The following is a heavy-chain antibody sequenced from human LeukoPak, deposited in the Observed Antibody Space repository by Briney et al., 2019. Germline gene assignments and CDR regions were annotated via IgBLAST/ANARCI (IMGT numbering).Heavy chain of an antibody. D-gene: IGHD2-2*02. J-gene: IGHJ4*02. CDR2: IYYSGST. Sequence: SETLSLTCTVSGGSISSYYWSWIRQPPGKGLEWIGYIYYSGSTNYNPSLKSRVTISVDTSKNQFSLKLSSVTAADTAVYYCAGTYCSSTSCYTSPPHFAYWGQGTLVTVSS. V-gene: IGHV4-59*08. CDR3: AGTYCSSTSCYTSPPHFAY. CDR1: GGSISSYY.